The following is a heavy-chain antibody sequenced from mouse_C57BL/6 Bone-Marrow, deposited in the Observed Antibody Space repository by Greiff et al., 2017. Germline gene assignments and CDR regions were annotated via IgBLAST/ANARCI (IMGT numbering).Heavy chain of an antibody. CDR1: GFSLTSYG. J-gene: IGHJ3*01. D-gene: IGHD4-1*01. Sequence: QVQLKESGPGLVQPSQSLSITCTVSGFSLTSYGVHWVRQSPGKGLEWLGVIWSGGSTDYNAAFISRLSISKDNSKSQVFFTMNSLQADDTAIYYCAFQTGTWFAYWGQGTLVTVSA. V-gene: IGHV2-2*01. CDR2: IWSGGST. CDR3: AFQTGTWFAY.